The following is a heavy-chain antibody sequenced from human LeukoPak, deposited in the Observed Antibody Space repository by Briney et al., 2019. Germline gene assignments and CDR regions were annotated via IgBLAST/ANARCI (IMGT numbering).Heavy chain of an antibody. CDR1: GYTFTAYY. V-gene: IGHV1-2*02. D-gene: IGHD4-17*01. CDR3: ARHNYGDYGGLDY. CDR2: INPNSGGT. J-gene: IGHJ4*02. Sequence: GASVKASCKASGYTFTAYYIHWVRQAPGQGLEWMGWINPNSGGTNYAQKFQGRVTMTRDTSISTAYMELSRLRSDDTAVCYCARHNYGDYGGLDYWGQGTLVTVSS.